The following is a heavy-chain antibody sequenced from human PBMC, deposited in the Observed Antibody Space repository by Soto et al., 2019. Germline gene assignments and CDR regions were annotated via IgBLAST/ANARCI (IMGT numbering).Heavy chain of an antibody. Sequence: QVHLVESGGGVVQPGRSLTISCVGSGFAFSTYGMHWVRQAPAKGLEWVALISYDGTDKYYADSVKGRFSISRDNSNQTMSLQMDSLRPEDTAVYYCAKYFGAWSDSWGQGTLVNVSS. J-gene: IGHJ5*02. CDR2: ISYDGTDK. CDR3: AKYFGAWSDS. CDR1: GFAFSTYG. D-gene: IGHD4-17*01. V-gene: IGHV3-30*18.